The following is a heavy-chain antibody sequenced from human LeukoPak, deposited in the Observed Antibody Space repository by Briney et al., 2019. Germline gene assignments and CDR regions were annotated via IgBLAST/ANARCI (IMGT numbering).Heavy chain of an antibody. Sequence: SVKVSCKASGGTFSSYAISWVRQAPGQGLEWMGRMIPILGIANYAQKFQGRVTITADKSTSTAYMELSSLRSEDTAVYYCARDWSTDLTDYYYGMDVWGQGTTVTVSS. J-gene: IGHJ6*02. D-gene: IGHD2-21*02. CDR1: GGTFSSYA. V-gene: IGHV1-69*04. CDR2: MIPILGIA. CDR3: ARDWSTDLTDYYYGMDV.